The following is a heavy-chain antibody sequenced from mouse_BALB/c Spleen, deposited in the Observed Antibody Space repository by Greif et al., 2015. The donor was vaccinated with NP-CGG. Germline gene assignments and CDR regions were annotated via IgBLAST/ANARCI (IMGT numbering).Heavy chain of an antibody. CDR1: GFTFSSYA. V-gene: IGHV5-9-4*01. CDR2: TSSGGSYT. D-gene: IGHD2-4*01. Sequence: EVQGVESGGGLVKPGGSLKLSCAASGFTFSSYAMSWVRQSPEKRLEWVAETSSGGSYTYYPDTVTGRFTISRDNTKNTLYLEMSGVRSEDTAMYYCARDNKGYDYDGNDYAMDYWGQGTSVTVSS. CDR3: ARDNKGYDYDGNDYAMDY. J-gene: IGHJ4*01.